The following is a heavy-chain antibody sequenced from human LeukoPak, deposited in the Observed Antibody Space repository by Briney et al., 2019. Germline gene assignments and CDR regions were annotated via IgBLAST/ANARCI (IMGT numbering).Heavy chain of an antibody. CDR1: GFTFSNYE. CDR2: ISNSGSPI. J-gene: IGHJ4*02. V-gene: IGHV3-48*03. Sequence: PGGSLRLSCAASGFTFSNYEMNWVRQAPGKGLEWVSYISNSGSPIYYADSVKGRFTISRDNAKNSLYLQMSSLRAEDTAIYYCAYTVAFDYWGQGTLVTVSS. CDR3: AYTVAFDY. D-gene: IGHD4-23*01.